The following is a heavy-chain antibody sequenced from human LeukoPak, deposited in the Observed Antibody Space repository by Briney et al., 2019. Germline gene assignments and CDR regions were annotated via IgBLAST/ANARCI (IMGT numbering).Heavy chain of an antibody. V-gene: IGHV5-51*01. CDR3: ARLEGSGWYGGYYYYGMDV. CDR2: IYPGDSDT. J-gene: IGHJ6*02. Sequence: GESLKISCKGSGYSFTSYWIGWVRQMPGKGLEWMGIIYPGDSDTRYSPSFQGQVTISADKSISTAYLQWSSLKASDTAMYYCARLEGSGWYGGYYYYGMDVWGQGTTVTVSS. D-gene: IGHD6-19*01. CDR1: GYSFTSYW.